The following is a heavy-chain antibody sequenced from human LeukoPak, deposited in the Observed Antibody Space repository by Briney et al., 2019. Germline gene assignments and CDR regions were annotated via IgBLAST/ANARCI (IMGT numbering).Heavy chain of an antibody. CDR1: GYTFTSYY. D-gene: IGHD3-22*01. J-gene: IGHJ4*02. CDR3: ARGGYYYDSSGYSHLPDY. Sequence: SVKVSCKASGYTFTSYYMHWVRQAPGQGLGWMGGIIPIVGTTNYAQMFQGRVTITADESTSTAYMELSSLRSEDTAVYYCARGGYYYDSSGYSHLPDYWGQGTLVTVSA. CDR2: IIPIVGTT. V-gene: IGHV1-69*13.